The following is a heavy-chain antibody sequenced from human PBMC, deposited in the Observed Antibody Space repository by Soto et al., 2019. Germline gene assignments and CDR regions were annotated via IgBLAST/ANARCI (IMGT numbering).Heavy chain of an antibody. CDR1: GGSFSGYY. J-gene: IGHJ4*02. D-gene: IGHD5-18*01. Sequence: SETLSLTCAVYGGSFSGYYWSWIRQPPGKGLEWIGETNHSGSTNYNPSLKSRVTISVDTSKNQFSLKLSSVTAADAAVYYCARGVRRGYSYGPYYFDYWGQGTLVTVSS. CDR3: ARGVRRGYSYGPYYFDY. V-gene: IGHV4-34*01. CDR2: TNHSGST.